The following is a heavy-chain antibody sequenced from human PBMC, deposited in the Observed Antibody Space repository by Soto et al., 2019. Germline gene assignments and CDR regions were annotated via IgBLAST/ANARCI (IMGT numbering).Heavy chain of an antibody. Sequence: PGGSLRLSCAASGFTFSSYGMHWVRQAPGKGLEWVAVIWYDGSNKYYADSVKGRFTISRDNSKNTLYLQMNSLRAEDTAVYYCARALSWYLDELDYYYGMDVWGQGTTVTVSS. D-gene: IGHD6-13*01. CDR3: ARALSWYLDELDYYYGMDV. CDR2: IWYDGSNK. V-gene: IGHV3-33*01. CDR1: GFTFSSYG. J-gene: IGHJ6*02.